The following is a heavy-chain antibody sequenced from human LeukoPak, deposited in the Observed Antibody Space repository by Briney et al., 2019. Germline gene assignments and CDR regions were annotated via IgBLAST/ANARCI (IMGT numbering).Heavy chain of an antibody. D-gene: IGHD6-13*01. CDR1: GFTFSSYG. Sequence: PGGSLRLSCAASGFTFSSYGMHWVRQAPGKGLEWVAFIRYDGSNKYYADSVKGRFTISRDNSKNTLYLQMNSLRAEDTAVYYCAKVSSSSWYSFDYWGQGTLVTVSS. V-gene: IGHV3-30*02. CDR3: AKVSSSSWYSFDY. CDR2: IRYDGSNK. J-gene: IGHJ4*02.